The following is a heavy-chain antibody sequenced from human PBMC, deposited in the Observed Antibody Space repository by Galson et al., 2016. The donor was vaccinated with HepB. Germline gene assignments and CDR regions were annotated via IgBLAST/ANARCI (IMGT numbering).Heavy chain of an antibody. J-gene: IGHJ4*02. CDR1: GFTFSSYA. CDR3: ARRPPVTGRSGHYFDS. CDR2: ISGSGGST. Sequence: SLRLSCAASGFTFSSYAMSWVRQAPGKGLEWVSSISGSGGSTYYADSVKGRFTISRDNSNNTLYVQMSSLRGEDTAIYYCARRPPVTGRSGHYFDSWGQGTLVTVSS. D-gene: IGHD4-11*01. V-gene: IGHV3-23*01.